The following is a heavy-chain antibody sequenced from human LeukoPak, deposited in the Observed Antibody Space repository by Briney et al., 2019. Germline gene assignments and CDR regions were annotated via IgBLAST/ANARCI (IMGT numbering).Heavy chain of an antibody. CDR1: GGSISSYY. CDR3: ASGVPDYDSSGYYLYY. Sequence: SETLSLTCTVSGGSISSYYWSWIRQPPGKGLEWIGYIYYSGSTNYNPSLKSRVTISVDTSKNQFSLKLSFVTAADTAVYYCASGVPDYDSSGYYLYYWGQGTLVTVSS. CDR2: IYYSGST. J-gene: IGHJ4*02. D-gene: IGHD3-22*01. V-gene: IGHV4-59*08.